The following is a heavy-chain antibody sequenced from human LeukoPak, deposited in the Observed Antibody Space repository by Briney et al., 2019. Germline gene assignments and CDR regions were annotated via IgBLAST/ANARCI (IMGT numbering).Heavy chain of an antibody. Sequence: ASATVSCKASGYTFTSYGISWVRQAPGQGREWMGWISAYNGNTNYAQKLQGRVTMTTDTSTSTAYMELRSLRSDDTDVYYCARHPRHSSSSFDYWGQGTLVTVSS. CDR3: ARHPRHSSSSFDY. V-gene: IGHV1-18*01. CDR2: ISAYNGNT. J-gene: IGHJ4*02. CDR1: GYTFTSYG. D-gene: IGHD3-22*01.